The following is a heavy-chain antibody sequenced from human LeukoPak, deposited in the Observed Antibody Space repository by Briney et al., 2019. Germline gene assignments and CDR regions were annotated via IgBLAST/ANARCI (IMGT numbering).Heavy chain of an antibody. CDR3: AKCPLNPYCSSTSCYCYVDY. Sequence: PGGSLRLSCAASGFTFSSYAMSWVCQAPGKGLEWVSAISGSGGSTYYADSVKGRFTISRDNSKNTLYLQMNSLRADDTAVYYCAKCPLNPYCSSTSCYCYVDYWGQGTLVTVSS. D-gene: IGHD2-2*01. J-gene: IGHJ4*02. V-gene: IGHV3-23*01. CDR2: ISGSGGST. CDR1: GFTFSSYA.